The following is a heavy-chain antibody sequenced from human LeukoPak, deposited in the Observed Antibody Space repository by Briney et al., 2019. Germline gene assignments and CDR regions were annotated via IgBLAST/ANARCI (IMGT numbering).Heavy chain of an antibody. CDR3: ARSSSPHKPFDP. V-gene: IGHV1-18*01. Sequence: ASVKVSCKASGYTFTSYGISWVRQAPGQGLEWMGWVSGYNGDTNYAQKLQGRVTMTTDTSTSTAYMELRSLKSDDTAVYYCARSSSPHKPFDPWGQGTPVTVSS. J-gene: IGHJ5*02. CDR1: GYTFTSYG. CDR2: VSGYNGDT.